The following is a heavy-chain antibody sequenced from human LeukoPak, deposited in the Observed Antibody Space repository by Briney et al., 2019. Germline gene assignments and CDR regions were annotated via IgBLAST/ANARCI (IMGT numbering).Heavy chain of an antibody. Sequence: SETLSLTCTVSGGSISSSSYYWGWIRQPPGKGLEWIGSIYYSGSTYYNPSLKSRVTISVDTSKNQFSLKLSSVTAADTAVYYCASQTYYYGSGSYGWGQGTLVTVSS. CDR1: GGSISSSSYY. V-gene: IGHV4-39*01. CDR3: ASQTYYYGSGSYG. J-gene: IGHJ4*02. D-gene: IGHD3-10*01. CDR2: IYYSGST.